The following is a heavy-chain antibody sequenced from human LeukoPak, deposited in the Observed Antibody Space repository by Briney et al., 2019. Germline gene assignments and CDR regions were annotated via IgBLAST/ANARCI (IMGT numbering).Heavy chain of an antibody. CDR2: IYPGDSDT. CDR1: GYSFTSYW. D-gene: IGHD3-22*01. Sequence: GESLKISCKGSGYSFTSYWIGWVRQLPGKGLEWMGIIYPGDSDTRYSPSFQGQVTISADKSISTAYLQWSSLKASDTAMYYCARHIAYYYDSSGSLGYWGQGTLVTVSS. J-gene: IGHJ4*02. V-gene: IGHV5-51*01. CDR3: ARHIAYYYDSSGSLGY.